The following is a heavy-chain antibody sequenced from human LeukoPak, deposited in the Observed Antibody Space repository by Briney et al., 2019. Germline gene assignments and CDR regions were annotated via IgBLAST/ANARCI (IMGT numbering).Heavy chain of an antibody. CDR1: GFTFDDYA. CDR2: ISWNSGSI. J-gene: IGHJ6*02. Sequence: PGGSLRLSCAASGFTFDDYAMHWVRQAPGKGLEWVSGISWNSGSIGYADSVKGRFTISRDNAKNSLYLQMNSLRAEDTALYYCAKDIRGGYSRNLNYYYGMDVWGQGTTVTVPS. CDR3: AKDIRGGYSRNLNYYYGMDV. D-gene: IGHD6-13*01. V-gene: IGHV3-9*01.